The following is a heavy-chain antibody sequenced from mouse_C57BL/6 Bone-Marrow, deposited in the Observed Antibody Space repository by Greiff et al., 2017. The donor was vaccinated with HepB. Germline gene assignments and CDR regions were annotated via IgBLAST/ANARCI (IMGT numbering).Heavy chain of an antibody. CDR1: GYTFTSYG. V-gene: IGHV1-81*01. CDR3: ARSSWYYFDY. CDR2: IYPRSGNT. Sequence: QVQLQQSGDELARPGASVKLSCKASGYTFTSYGISWVRQRTGQGLEWIGEIYPRSGNTYYNEKFKGKATLTADKSSSTAYMELRSLTSEDSAVYFCARSSWYYFDYWGQGTTLTVSS. J-gene: IGHJ2*01.